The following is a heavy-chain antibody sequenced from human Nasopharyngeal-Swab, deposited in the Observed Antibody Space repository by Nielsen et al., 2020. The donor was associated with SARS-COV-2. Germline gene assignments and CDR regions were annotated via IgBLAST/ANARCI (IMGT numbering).Heavy chain of an antibody. CDR2: ISGSGGST. CDR1: GFTFSSYA. D-gene: IGHD4-17*01. Sequence: GGSLRLSCAASGFTFSSYAMSWVRQAPGKGLEWVSAISGSGGSTYYADSVKGRSTISRDNSKNTLYLQMNSLRAEDTAVYYCAKDPDGDYGGNWFDPWGQGTLVTVSS. V-gene: IGHV3-23*01. J-gene: IGHJ5*02. CDR3: AKDPDGDYGGNWFDP.